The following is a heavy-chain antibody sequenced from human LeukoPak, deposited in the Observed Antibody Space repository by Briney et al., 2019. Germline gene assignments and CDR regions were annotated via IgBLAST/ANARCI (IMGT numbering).Heavy chain of an antibody. D-gene: IGHD6-13*01. J-gene: IGHJ6*03. CDR2: IYHSGGT. CDR3: ARGYSSSWTTYYYYYMDV. Sequence: PSETLSLTCAVSGNSISSGYYWGWIRQPPGKGLEWIGSIYHSGGTYYNPSLKSRVTISVDTSKNQFSLKLSSVTAADTAVYYCARGYSSSWTTYYYYYMDVWGKGTTVTVSS. V-gene: IGHV4-38-2*01. CDR1: GNSISSGYY.